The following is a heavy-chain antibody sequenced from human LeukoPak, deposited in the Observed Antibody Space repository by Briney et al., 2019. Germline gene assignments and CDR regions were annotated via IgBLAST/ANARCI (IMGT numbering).Heavy chain of an antibody. CDR3: ARTGYSGYDFDY. Sequence: TSETLSLTCTVSGGSISSYYWSWIRQPPGKGLEWIGYIYYSGSTNYSPSLKSRVTISVDTSKNQFSLKLSSVTAADTAVYSCARTGYSGYDFDYWGQGTLVTVSS. D-gene: IGHD5-12*01. CDR1: GGSISSYY. V-gene: IGHV4-59*01. J-gene: IGHJ4*02. CDR2: IYYSGST.